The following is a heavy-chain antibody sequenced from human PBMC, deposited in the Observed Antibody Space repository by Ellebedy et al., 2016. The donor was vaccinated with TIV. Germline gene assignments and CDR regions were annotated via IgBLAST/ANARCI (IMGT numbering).Heavy chain of an antibody. CDR3: VNIGSGRLAY. CDR2: ITGSGGST. V-gene: IGHV3-23*01. J-gene: IGHJ4*02. Sequence: PGGSLRLSCAASGFTFRLYDMTWVRQAPGKGLEWVSTITGSGGSTYYADSVKGRFTISRDNSNNTLYLQMSSLRAEDTAEYYCVNIGSGRLAYWGQGTLVTVSS. CDR1: GFTFRLYD.